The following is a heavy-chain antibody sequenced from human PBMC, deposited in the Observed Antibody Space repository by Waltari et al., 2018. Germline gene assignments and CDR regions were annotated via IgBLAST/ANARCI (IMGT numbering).Heavy chain of an antibody. D-gene: IGHD3-22*01. CDR3: ARKPVYYDSSDEKGFDY. J-gene: IGHJ4*02. Sequence: EVQLVESGGGLVQPGRSLRLSCAASGLTFVDYAMHWVRQVSGKGLEWVSGISWNSGNIAYADSVKGRFTISRDNAKNSLFLQMSSLRAEDTALYYCARKPVYYDSSDEKGFDYWGQGTLVTVSS. V-gene: IGHV3-9*01. CDR2: ISWNSGNI. CDR1: GLTFVDYA.